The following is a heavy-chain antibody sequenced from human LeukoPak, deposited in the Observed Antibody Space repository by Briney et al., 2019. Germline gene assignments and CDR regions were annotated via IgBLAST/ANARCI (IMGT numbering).Heavy chain of an antibody. CDR3: ARGLPSDYYDSSGYPPPGFDY. J-gene: IGHJ4*02. V-gene: IGHV4-30-2*01. CDR1: GGSISRGGYS. Sequence: PSETLSLTCAVSGGSISRGGYSWGWIRQPPGKGLEWIGYIYHSGSTYYNPSIKCRVTISVDRSNTQFSLKLSSVTAADTAVYYCARGLPSDYYDSSGYPPPGFDYWGQGTLVTVSS. D-gene: IGHD3-22*01. CDR2: IYHSGST.